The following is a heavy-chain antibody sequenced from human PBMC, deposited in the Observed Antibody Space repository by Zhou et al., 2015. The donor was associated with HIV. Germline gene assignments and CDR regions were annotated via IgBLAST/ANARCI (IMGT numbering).Heavy chain of an antibody. V-gene: IGHV1-69*01. CDR1: GGTFSSYA. CDR3: ARGERGIPNAYYYDSSGYYYPLGY. D-gene: IGHD3-22*01. CDR2: IIPIFGTA. Sequence: QVYLVQSGAEVKKPGSSVKVSCKASGGTFSSYAISWVRQAPGQGLEWMGGIIPIFGTANYAQKFQGRVTITADESTSTAYMELSSLRSEDTAVYYCARGERGIPNAYYYDSSGYYYPLGYWGRGNPGHRLL. J-gene: IGHJ4*02.